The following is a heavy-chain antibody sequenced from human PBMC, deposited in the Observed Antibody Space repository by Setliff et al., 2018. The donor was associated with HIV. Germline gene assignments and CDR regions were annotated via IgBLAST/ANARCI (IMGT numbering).Heavy chain of an antibody. CDR2: INHSGST. J-gene: IGHJ4*02. CDR3: ARKVGGDFDY. D-gene: IGHD2-2*01. Sequence: SETLSLTCVVYGGSFTNYYWSWIRQPPGKGLECIGEINHSGSTNYNPSLKSRVTISVDTSKHQFSLKLNSMTAADTAVYFCARKVGGDFDYWGQGTTVTVSS. CDR1: GGSFTNYY. V-gene: IGHV4-34*01.